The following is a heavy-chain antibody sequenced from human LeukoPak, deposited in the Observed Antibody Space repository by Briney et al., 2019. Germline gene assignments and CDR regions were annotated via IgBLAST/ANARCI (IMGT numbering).Heavy chain of an antibody. D-gene: IGHD2-15*01. CDR1: GFTFSSYS. Sequence: PGGSLRLSCAASGFTFSSYSMNWVRQAPGKGLEWVSYISSSSSTIYYADSVKGRFTISRDNAKNSLFLQMNSLRAEDTAVYYCARDLRECSGGSCYIFDYWGQGTLVTVSS. V-gene: IGHV3-48*04. J-gene: IGHJ4*02. CDR2: ISSSSSTI. CDR3: ARDLRECSGGSCYIFDY.